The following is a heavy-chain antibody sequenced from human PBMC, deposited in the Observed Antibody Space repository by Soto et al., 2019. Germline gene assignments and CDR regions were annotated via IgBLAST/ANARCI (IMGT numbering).Heavy chain of an antibody. J-gene: IGHJ6*02. Sequence: LRLSCAASGFTFSSYSMNWVRQAPGKGLEWVSYISSSSSTIYYADSVKGRFTISRDNAKNSLYLQMNSLRDEDTAVYYCARDGAEDIVVVVAATAGIDGMDVWGQGTTVTVSS. D-gene: IGHD2-15*01. CDR2: ISSSSSTI. CDR1: GFTFSSYS. CDR3: ARDGAEDIVVVVAATAGIDGMDV. V-gene: IGHV3-48*02.